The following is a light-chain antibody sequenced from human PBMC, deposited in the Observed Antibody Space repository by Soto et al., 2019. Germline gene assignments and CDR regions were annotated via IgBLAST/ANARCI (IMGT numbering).Light chain of an antibody. Sequence: QSVLTQPPSASGTPGQTVTISCSGSSSNIGSNTVNWYQQLPGTAPKLLIYSNDRRPSGVPDRFSGSKSGTSASLAISGLQSEDEAGYYCAVWEDSLNGAVFGGGTQLTVL. CDR3: AVWEDSLNGAV. CDR1: SSNIGSNT. V-gene: IGLV1-44*01. CDR2: SND. J-gene: IGLJ7*01.